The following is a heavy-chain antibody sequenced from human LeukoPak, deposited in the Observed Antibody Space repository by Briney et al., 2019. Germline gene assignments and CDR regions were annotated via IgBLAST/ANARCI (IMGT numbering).Heavy chain of an antibody. D-gene: IGHD3-10*01. CDR1: GYTFTGYY. CDR2: INPNSGGT. V-gene: IGHV1-2*02. J-gene: IGHJ6*03. Sequence: ASVKVSCKASGYTFTGYYMHWVRQAPGQGLEWMGWINPNSGGTNYAQKFQGRVTMTRDTSISTAYMELSRLRSDDTAVYYCARDRRSAMVPDTRYYYYYYMDVWGKGTTVTVSS. CDR3: ARDRRSAMVPDTRYYYYYYMDV.